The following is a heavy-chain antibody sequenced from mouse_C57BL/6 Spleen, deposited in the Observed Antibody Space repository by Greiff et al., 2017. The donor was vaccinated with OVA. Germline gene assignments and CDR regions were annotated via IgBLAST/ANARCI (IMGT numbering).Heavy chain of an antibody. CDR2: IDPSDSYT. CDR1: GFTFTSYW. CDR3: SRGSYDWVDY. J-gene: IGHJ2*01. V-gene: IGHV1-69*01. D-gene: IGHD2-12*01. Sequence: VQLLQPGAELVMPGASVKLSCKASGFTFTSYWMHWVKQRPGQGLEWIGEIDPSDSYTYYTQKLKGKSTLTVDKSSSTAYMQRSSLTSEASAVYYCSRGSYDWVDYWGKGTTLTVSS.